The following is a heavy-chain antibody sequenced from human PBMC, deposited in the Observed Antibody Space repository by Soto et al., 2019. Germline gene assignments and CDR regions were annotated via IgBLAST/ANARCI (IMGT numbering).Heavy chain of an antibody. CDR3: ARERFGEFAKDAFDI. V-gene: IGHV1-18*01. Sequence: VPLVQSGAEVKKPGSSVKVSCKASGYTFRSYGISWVRQAPGHGLDWMGWISAYNCNTNYAQKLQGRVTLTSDTSANTAYMGLGSLRSADTAVYYCARERFGEFAKDAFDIWGQGTMVTVSS. CDR1: GYTFRSYG. D-gene: IGHD3-10*01. CDR2: ISAYNCNT. J-gene: IGHJ3*02.